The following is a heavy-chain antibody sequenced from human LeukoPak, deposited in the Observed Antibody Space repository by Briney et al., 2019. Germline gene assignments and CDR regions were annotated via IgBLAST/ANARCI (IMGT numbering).Heavy chain of an antibody. Sequence: WASVKVSCKASGYTFTGYYMHWVRQAPGQGLEWMGWINPNSGGTNYAQKFQGRVTMTRDTSISTAYMELSRLRSDDTAVYYCARANDYTGYYSYFDSWGQGTLVTVSS. CDR2: INPNSGGT. J-gene: IGHJ4*02. CDR1: GYTFTGYY. D-gene: IGHD3-22*01. V-gene: IGHV1-2*02. CDR3: ARANDYTGYYSYFDS.